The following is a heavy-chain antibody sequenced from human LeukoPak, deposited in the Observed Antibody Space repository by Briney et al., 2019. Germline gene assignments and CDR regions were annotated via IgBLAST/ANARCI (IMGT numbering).Heavy chain of an antibody. D-gene: IGHD1-26*01. V-gene: IGHV3-15*01. J-gene: IGHJ3*02. CDR2: FKSKAAGGTT. Sequence: EESLRLSCAASGFTFSVTWMSWVRQAPGRGLEWVGRFKSKAAGGTTDYAAPVAGRFTISRDDSKNMLYLQMNSLKTEDTAVYYCTRGAPQADVFDIWGQGTMVTVSS. CDR1: GFTFSVTW. CDR3: TRGAPQADVFDI.